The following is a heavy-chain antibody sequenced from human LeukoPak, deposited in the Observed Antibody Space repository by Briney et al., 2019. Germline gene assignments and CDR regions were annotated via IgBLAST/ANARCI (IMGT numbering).Heavy chain of an antibody. CDR1: GGSISSYY. D-gene: IGHD3-22*01. V-gene: IGHV4-59*08. CDR3: ARLLTLDYYDSSGRYYFDY. J-gene: IGHJ4*02. CDR2: TYYSGST. Sequence: SETLSLTCTVSGGSISSYYWSWIRQPPGKGLEWIGYTYYSGSTNYNPSLKSRVTISVDTSKNQFSLKLSSVTAADTAVYYCARLLTLDYYDSSGRYYFDYWGQGTLVTVSS.